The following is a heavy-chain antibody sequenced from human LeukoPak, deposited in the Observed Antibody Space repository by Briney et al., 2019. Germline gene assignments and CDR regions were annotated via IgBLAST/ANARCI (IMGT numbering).Heavy chain of an antibody. V-gene: IGHV3-48*01. Sequence: GGSLRLSCAASGFTFSDYSMNWVRQAPGKGLEWISYIGIDSGNTNYADSVKGRFTISGDKAKNSLYLQMNSLRVEDTAVYYCARDFKYAFDNWGQGTLVTVSS. CDR3: ARDFKYAFDN. CDR1: GFTFSDYS. D-gene: IGHD2-2*01. CDR2: IGIDSGNT. J-gene: IGHJ4*02.